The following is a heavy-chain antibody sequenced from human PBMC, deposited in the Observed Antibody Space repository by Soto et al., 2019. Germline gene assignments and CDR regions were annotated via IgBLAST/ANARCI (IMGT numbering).Heavy chain of an antibody. J-gene: IGHJ6*02. CDR3: AVGFKLDYYSLDV. Sequence: QVQLVQSGAEVRKPGSSVKVSCRSSGGIFTASAISWVRQAPGQGPEWMGGVIPMLGTANYPQRFQGRVTINADESTNTVYMQLSSLRSEDTAVYFCAVGFKLDYYSLDVWGQGTTVTVSS. D-gene: IGHD3-10*01. CDR2: VIPMLGTA. CDR1: GGIFTASA. V-gene: IGHV1-69*01.